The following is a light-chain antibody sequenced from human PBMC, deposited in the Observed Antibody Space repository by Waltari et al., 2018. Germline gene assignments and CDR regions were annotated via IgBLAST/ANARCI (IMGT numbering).Light chain of an antibody. CDR2: AAS. CDR3: QQRFTWPSIT. V-gene: IGKV3-11*01. CDR1: QSVNSY. Sequence: EIVLTQSPATLSLSPGERATLSCRTSQSVNSYLAWYQHKPGQAPRLLIYAASNRATGIPARVSGSGSGTDFTLTISSLEPDDFALYYCQQRFTWPSITFGQGTRLEIK. J-gene: IGKJ5*01.